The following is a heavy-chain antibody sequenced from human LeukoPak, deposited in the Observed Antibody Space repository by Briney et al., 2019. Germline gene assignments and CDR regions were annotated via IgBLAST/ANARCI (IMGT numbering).Heavy chain of an antibody. CDR1: GYTFTGYF. D-gene: IGHD4-17*01. J-gene: IGHJ6*02. CDR3: ARDQATTVTSYYYYGMDV. V-gene: IGHV1-2*02. Sequence: VASVKVSFKASGYTFTGYFMHWVRQAPGQGNEWMGCICPNNGGANFAQKFQGRVTMPRDTSISTAYMELSSLTSDDTAVYYCARDQATTVTSYYYYGMDVWGQGTTVTVS. CDR2: ICPNNGGA.